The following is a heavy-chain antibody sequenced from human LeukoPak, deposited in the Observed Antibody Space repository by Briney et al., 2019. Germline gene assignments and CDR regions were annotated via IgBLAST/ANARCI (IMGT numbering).Heavy chain of an antibody. CDR1: GYTFTSYD. CDR2: MNPNSGNT. J-gene: IGHJ4*02. CDR3: ARVSGEPSGSIDY. Sequence: ATVKVSCKASGYTFTSYDINWVRQATGQGLEWMGWMNPNSGNTGYAQKFQGRVTITRNTSISTAYMELSSLRSEDTAVYYCARVSGEPSGSIDYWGQGTLVTVSS. V-gene: IGHV1-8*03. D-gene: IGHD3-10*01.